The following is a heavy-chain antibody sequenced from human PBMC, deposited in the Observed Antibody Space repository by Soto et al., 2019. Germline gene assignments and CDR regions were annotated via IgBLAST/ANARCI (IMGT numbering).Heavy chain of an antibody. V-gene: IGHV1-2*02. D-gene: IGHD2-2*01. Sequence: ASVKVSCKASGYTFTGYYMHWVRQAPGQGLEWMGWINPNSGGTNYAQKFQGRVTMTRDTSISTAYMELSRLRSDDTAVYYCARASIRGYCSSTSCYQNYCRQGTLVTVSS. CDR1: GYTFTGYY. J-gene: IGHJ4*02. CDR3: ARASIRGYCSSTSCYQNY. CDR2: INPNSGGT.